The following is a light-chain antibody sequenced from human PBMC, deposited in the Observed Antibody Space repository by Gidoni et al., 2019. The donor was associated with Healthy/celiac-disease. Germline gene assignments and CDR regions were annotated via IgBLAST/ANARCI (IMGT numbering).Light chain of an antibody. CDR2: EVS. CDR1: SSDGGGYNY. CDR3: SSYTSSSPVV. V-gene: IGLV2-14*01. J-gene: IGLJ2*01. Sequence: QSALTQPASVSGSPGQSITISCTGTSSDGGGYNYVSWYPQHPGKAPKLMIYEVSNRPSGVSNRFSGSTSGNTASLTISGLQAEAEADYYCSSYTSSSPVVFGGGTKLTVL.